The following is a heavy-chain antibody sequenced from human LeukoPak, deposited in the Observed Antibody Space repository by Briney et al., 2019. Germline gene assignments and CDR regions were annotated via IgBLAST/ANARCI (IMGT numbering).Heavy chain of an antibody. V-gene: IGHV4-34*01. CDR1: GGSFSGYY. D-gene: IGHD1-26*01. CDR3: ARGYGGSHSWFGP. Sequence: PSETLSLTCAVYGGSFSGYYWSWIRQTPGKGLEWIGEINHSGSTNYNPSLKSRVTISVDTSKNQFSLKLSSVTAADTAVYYCARGYGGSHSWFGPWGQGTLVTVSS. J-gene: IGHJ5*02. CDR2: INHSGST.